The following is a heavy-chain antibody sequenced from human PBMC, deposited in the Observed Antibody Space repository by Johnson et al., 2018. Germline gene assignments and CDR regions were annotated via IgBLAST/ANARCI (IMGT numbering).Heavy chain of an antibody. Sequence: EVQLVESGGGVVQPGRSLRLSCAASGFTFSSYSMNWVRQAPGKGLEWVSSISSSSSYIYYADSVKGRFTISRDNAKNSLYLQMNSLRAADTAVYYCARDSSYYDDRSGYYLDYGMDVWGQGTTVTVSS. V-gene: IGHV3-21*01. CDR1: GFTFSSYS. D-gene: IGHD3-22*01. CDR3: ARDSSYYDDRSGYYLDYGMDV. J-gene: IGHJ6*02. CDR2: ISSSSSYI.